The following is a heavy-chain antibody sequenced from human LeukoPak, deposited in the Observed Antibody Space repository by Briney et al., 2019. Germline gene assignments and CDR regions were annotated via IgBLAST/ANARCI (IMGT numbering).Heavy chain of an antibody. J-gene: IGHJ5*02. D-gene: IGHD2-2*01. CDR1: GFTFSTHW. CDR3: ATSNWFDP. Sequence: GGSLRLSCAASGFTFSTHWMHWVRQAPGKGLVWVSRINSGGTTTNYADSVKGRFTISRDNAKNTLYLQMNSLRGEDTAVYYCATSNWFDPWGQGTLVTVSS. V-gene: IGHV3-74*01. CDR2: INSGGTTT.